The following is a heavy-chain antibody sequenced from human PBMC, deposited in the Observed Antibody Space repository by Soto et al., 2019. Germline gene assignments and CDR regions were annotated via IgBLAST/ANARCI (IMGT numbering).Heavy chain of an antibody. D-gene: IGHD3-10*01. CDR3: ARDSDITMVRGVWNYYGMDV. Sequence: PGGSLRLSCAASGLSFSSYWMTWVRQAPGKGLEWVANIKRDGSEQYYVDSVKGRFTISRDNAKNSVYLQMNSLRAEDTAVYYCARDSDITMVRGVWNYYGMDVWGQGTTVTVS. CDR2: IKRDGSEQ. J-gene: IGHJ6*02. CDR1: GLSFSSYW. V-gene: IGHV3-7*03.